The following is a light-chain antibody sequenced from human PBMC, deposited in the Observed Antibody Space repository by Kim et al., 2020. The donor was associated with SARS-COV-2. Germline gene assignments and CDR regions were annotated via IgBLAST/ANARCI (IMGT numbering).Light chain of an antibody. CDR1: KLGDKY. CDR3: QAWDSSTVV. V-gene: IGLV3-1*01. J-gene: IGLJ2*01. CDR2: QDS. Sequence: VSPGQTASITCSGDKLGDKYACWYQKKPGQSPVLVIYQDSKRPSGIPERFSGSNSGNTATLTISGTQAMDEADYYCQAWDSSTVVFGGGTQLTVL.